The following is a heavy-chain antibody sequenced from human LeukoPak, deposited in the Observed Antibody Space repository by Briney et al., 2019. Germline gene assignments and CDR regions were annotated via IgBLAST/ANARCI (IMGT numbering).Heavy chain of an antibody. CDR1: GYTFTGYY. Sequence: ASVKVSCKASGYTFTGYYMHWVRQAPGQGLEWMGWINPNSGGTNYAQKFQGRVTMTRDTSISTAYMELSRLRSDDTAVYYCARPSRQYDILTGYYMDVWGKGTTVTVSS. CDR2: INPNSGGT. D-gene: IGHD3-9*01. J-gene: IGHJ6*03. V-gene: IGHV1-2*02. CDR3: ARPSRQYDILTGYYMDV.